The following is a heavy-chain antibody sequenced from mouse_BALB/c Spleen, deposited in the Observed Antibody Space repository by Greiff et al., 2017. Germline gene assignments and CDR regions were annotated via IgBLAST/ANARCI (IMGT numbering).Heavy chain of an antibody. CDR2: IRSKSNNYAT. CDR3: VRELGRGAMDY. V-gene: IGHV10S3*01. J-gene: IGHJ4*01. D-gene: IGHD4-1*01. Sequence: GGGLVQPKGSLKLSCAASGFTFNTNAMNWVRQAPGKGLEWVARIRSKSNNYATYYADSVKDRFTISRDDSQSMLYLQMNNLKTEDTAMYYCVRELGRGAMDYWGQGTSVTVSS. CDR1: GFTFNTNA.